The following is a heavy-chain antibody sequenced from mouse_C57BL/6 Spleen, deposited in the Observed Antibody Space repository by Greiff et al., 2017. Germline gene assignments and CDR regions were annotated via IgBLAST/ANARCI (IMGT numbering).Heavy chain of an antibody. CDR3: ARPIYYYGSSYGAWFAY. V-gene: IGHV1-52*01. D-gene: IGHD1-1*01. CDR2: IDPSDSET. CDR1: GYTFTSYW. Sequence: QVQLQQPGAELVRPGSSVKLSCKASGYTFTSYWMHWVKQRPIQGLEWIGNIDPSDSETHYNQKFKDKATLTVYKSSSTAYMQLSSLTSEDSAVYYCARPIYYYGSSYGAWFAYWGQGTLVTVSA. J-gene: IGHJ3*01.